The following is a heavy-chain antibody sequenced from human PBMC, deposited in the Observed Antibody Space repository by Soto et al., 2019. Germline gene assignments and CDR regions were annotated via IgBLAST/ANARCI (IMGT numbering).Heavy chain of an antibody. CDR3: AREPLVPAGSFDY. J-gene: IGHJ4*02. D-gene: IGHD2-2*01. Sequence: GGSLRLSCAASGFTFSSYEMNWVRQAPGKGLEWVSYISTSGNYIYYADSVKGRSTISRHNAKNSLYLQMTSLRVEDTAVYYCAREPLVPAGSFDYWGQGTLVTVSS. CDR1: GFTFSSYE. V-gene: IGHV3-48*03. CDR2: ISTSGNYI.